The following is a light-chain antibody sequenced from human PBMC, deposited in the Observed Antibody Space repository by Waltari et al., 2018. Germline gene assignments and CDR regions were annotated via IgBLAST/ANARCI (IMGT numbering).Light chain of an antibody. J-gene: IGKJ1*01. CDR2: HAV. Sequence: EIVLTQSPGTLSLSPGERATLSCRASQNLNSYLAWYQQKPGQAPRLLIYHAVNRATGIPARFSGSGSGTDFTLTISSLEPEDSVTYYCLQRSRWPTFGQGTKVEIK. V-gene: IGKV3-11*01. CDR1: QNLNSY. CDR3: LQRSRWPT.